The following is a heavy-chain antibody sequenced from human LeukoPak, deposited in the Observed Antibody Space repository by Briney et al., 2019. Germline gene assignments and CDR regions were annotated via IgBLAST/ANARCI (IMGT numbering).Heavy chain of an antibody. CDR2: IGTTGDT. CDR3: AAYRQVLLPFES. CDR1: GFTFTTYD. J-gene: IGHJ4*02. D-gene: IGHD2-8*02. V-gene: IGHV3-13*01. Sequence: GESLRLSCAASGFTFTTYDMHWVRQATGKGLEWVSAIGTTGDTYYPGSVKGRFTISRENAKNSLYLQMNSLRAEDTAIYYCAAYRQVLLPFESWGQGTLVTVSS.